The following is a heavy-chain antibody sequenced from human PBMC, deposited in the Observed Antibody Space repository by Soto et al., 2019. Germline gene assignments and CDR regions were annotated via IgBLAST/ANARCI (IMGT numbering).Heavy chain of an antibody. CDR3: AKDRYYYRSYYYYGMDV. CDR1: GFTFSSYA. J-gene: IGHJ6*02. D-gene: IGHD3-10*01. V-gene: IGHV3-23*01. Sequence: GGSLRLSCAASGFTFSSYAMSWVRQAPGKGLEWVSAISGSGGSTYYADSVKGRFTISRDNSKNTLYLQMNSLRAEDTAVYYCAKDRYYYRSYYYYGMDVWGQGTTVTVSS. CDR2: ISGSGGST.